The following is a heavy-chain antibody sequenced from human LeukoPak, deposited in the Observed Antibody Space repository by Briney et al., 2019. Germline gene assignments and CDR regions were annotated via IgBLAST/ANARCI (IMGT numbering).Heavy chain of an antibody. J-gene: IGHJ3*02. D-gene: IGHD2-2*01. Sequence: SVKVSCKASGYTFTSYGISWVRQAPGQGLEWMGGIIPIFGTANYAQKFQGRVTITTDESTSTAYMELSSLRSEDTAVYYCARENDEGIVVVPAAIGLAFDIWGQGTMVTVSS. CDR3: ARENDEGIVVVPAAIGLAFDI. CDR2: IIPIFGTA. CDR1: GYTFTSYG. V-gene: IGHV1-69*05.